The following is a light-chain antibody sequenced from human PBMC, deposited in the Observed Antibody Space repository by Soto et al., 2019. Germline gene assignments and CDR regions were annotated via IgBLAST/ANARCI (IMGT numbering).Light chain of an antibody. CDR3: QQGYSTRT. J-gene: IGKJ1*01. Sequence: DIQMTQSPSSLSASVGDRVTITCRARQSISSFLNWYQQKPGKALKLLIYAASSLQSGVPSRFSGSGYGTDFTLTISSLQAEDFATYYCQQGYSTRTFGQGTKVDIK. CDR1: QSISSF. V-gene: IGKV1-39*01. CDR2: AAS.